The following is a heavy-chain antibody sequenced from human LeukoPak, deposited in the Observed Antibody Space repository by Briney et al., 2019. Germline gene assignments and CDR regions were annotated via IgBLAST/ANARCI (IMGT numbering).Heavy chain of an antibody. CDR3: AREEWLGSYFDY. CDR2: IYTSGNT. V-gene: IGHV4-4*07. Sequence: NASETLSLTCTVSGGSISSYYWSWIRQPAGKRLEWIGRIYTSGNTNYNPSLKSRVTMSVDTSKNQFSLKLSSVTAADTAVYYCAREEWLGSYFDYWGQGTLVTVSS. J-gene: IGHJ4*02. CDR1: GGSISSYY. D-gene: IGHD3-3*01.